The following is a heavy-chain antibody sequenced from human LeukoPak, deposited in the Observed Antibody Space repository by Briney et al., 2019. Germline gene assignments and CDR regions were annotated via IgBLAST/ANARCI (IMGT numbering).Heavy chain of an antibody. Sequence: GGSLRLSCAASGFTFSSYNMNWARQAPGKGLEWVSYISSSSSTIYYADSVKGRFTISRDNVKNSLYLQMNGLRAEDTAVYYCASLTIFGVAPFDYWGQGTLVTVSS. D-gene: IGHD3-3*01. CDR2: ISSSSSTI. CDR3: ASLTIFGVAPFDY. V-gene: IGHV3-48*01. CDR1: GFTFSSYN. J-gene: IGHJ4*02.